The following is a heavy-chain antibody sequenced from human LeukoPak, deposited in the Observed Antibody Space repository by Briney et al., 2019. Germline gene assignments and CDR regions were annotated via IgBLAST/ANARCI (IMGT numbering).Heavy chain of an antibody. J-gene: IGHJ4*02. CDR2: ISYDGSNK. CDR3: QGRAMVTHDY. D-gene: IGHD5-18*01. Sequence: PGRSLRLSCAASGFTFSSYAMHWVRQAPGKGLEWVAVISYDGSNKYYADSVKGRFTISRDNSKNTLYLQMNSLRAEDTAVYYCQGRAMVTHDYWGQGTLVTVSS. CDR1: GFTFSSYA. V-gene: IGHV3-30-3*01.